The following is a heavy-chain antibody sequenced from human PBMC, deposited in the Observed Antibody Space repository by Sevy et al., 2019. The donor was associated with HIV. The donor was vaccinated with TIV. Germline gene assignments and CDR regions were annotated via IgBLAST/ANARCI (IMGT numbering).Heavy chain of an antibody. Sequence: GGSLRLSCTASEFTFSSYNMNWVRQAPGKGLEWISSISGSSNYIYYAESVTGRFRISRDNVKDTLYLQMNSLRADDTAVYYCARGPPDGSYDYFDYWGQGTLVTVSS. CDR3: ARGPPDGSYDYFDY. CDR2: ISGSSNYI. CDR1: EFTFSSYN. J-gene: IGHJ4*02. V-gene: IGHV3-21*06. D-gene: IGHD1-26*01.